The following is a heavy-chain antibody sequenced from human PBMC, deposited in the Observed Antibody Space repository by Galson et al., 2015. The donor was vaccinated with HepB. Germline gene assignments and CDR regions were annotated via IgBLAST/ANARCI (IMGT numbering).Heavy chain of an antibody. CDR3: ARDVGSEYYFDY. V-gene: IGHV3-33*01. Sequence: SLRLSCAASGFTFSSYGMHWVRQAPGKGLEWVAVIWYDGSNKYYADSVKGRFTISRDNSKNTLYLQMNSLRAEDTAVYYCARDVGSEYYFDYWGQGTLVTVSS. CDR2: IWYDGSNK. J-gene: IGHJ4*02. D-gene: IGHD6-25*01. CDR1: GFTFSSYG.